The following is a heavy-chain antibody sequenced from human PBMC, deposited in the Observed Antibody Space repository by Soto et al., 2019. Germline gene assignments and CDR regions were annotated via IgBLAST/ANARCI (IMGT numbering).Heavy chain of an antibody. CDR1: GYTFTSYD. Sequence: GAPVKVSCKASGYTFTSYDINWARQATEQGLEWMGWMNPNSGNTGYAQKFQGRVTMTRNTSISTAYMELSSLRSEDTAVYYCARGLVGIAARRACFGPWGQGTLVPVSP. J-gene: IGHJ5*02. D-gene: IGHD6-6*01. CDR2: MNPNSGNT. V-gene: IGHV1-8*01. CDR3: ARGLVGIAARRACFGP.